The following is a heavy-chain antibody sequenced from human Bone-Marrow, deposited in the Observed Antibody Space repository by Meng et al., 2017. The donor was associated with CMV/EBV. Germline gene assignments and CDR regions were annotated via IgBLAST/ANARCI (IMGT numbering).Heavy chain of an antibody. CDR3: SRDPRPIATDPYVDY. J-gene: IGHJ4*02. Sequence: AGSLRLSCAASGFTFRSYWRTWVRQPPGKGLEWVANINQDGSEKYYVDSVKGRFTNSRDNAKNSLYLQMNSLRAEDTGVYYWSRDPRPIATDPYVDYWGQGTVVTVSS. CDR2: INQDGSEK. D-gene: IGHD2-21*01. V-gene: IGHV3-7*01. CDR1: GFTFRSYW.